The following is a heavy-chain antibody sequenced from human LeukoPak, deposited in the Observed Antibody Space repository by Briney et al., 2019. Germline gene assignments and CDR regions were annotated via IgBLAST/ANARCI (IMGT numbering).Heavy chain of an antibody. D-gene: IGHD1-1*01. J-gene: IGHJ3*02. CDR2: IWYDGSNK. CDR3: AVLEGGAAFDI. V-gene: IGHV3-33*01. CDR1: GFTFSSYG. Sequence: GRSLRLSCAASGFTFSSYGMHWVRQAPGKGLEWVAVIWYDGSNKYYADSVKGRFTISRDNSKNTLYLQMNSLRAEDTAVYYCAVLEGGAAFDIWGQGTMVTVSS.